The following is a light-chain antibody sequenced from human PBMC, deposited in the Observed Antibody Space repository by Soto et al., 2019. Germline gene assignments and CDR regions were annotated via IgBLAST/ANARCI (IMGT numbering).Light chain of an antibody. Sequence: SVLNQAASVSGSPGQSISLSCIWASSDVGAFNYVSWYQHHPGKAPQLIIYDVSSRPSGVSNRFSASKSGNTASLTISGLQTEDEADYYCSSYTTRNTEVFGSGTKVTVL. CDR3: SSYTTRNTEV. V-gene: IGLV2-14*03. J-gene: IGLJ1*01. CDR2: DVS. CDR1: SSDVGAFNY.